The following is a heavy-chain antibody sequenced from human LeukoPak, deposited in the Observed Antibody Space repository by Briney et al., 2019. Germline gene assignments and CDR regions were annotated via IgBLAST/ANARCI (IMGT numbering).Heavy chain of an antibody. J-gene: IGHJ4*02. V-gene: IGHV4-4*02. CDR1: GGSISSSNW. CDR3: ARGRRFLLVQSDY. CDR2: IYHSGST. D-gene: IGHD6-6*01. Sequence: SETLSLTCAVSGGSISSSNWWSWVRPPPGKGLEWIGEIYHSGSTNYNPSLKSRVTISVDTSKNQFSLKLSSVTAADTAVYYCARGRRFLLVQSDYWGQGTLVTVSS.